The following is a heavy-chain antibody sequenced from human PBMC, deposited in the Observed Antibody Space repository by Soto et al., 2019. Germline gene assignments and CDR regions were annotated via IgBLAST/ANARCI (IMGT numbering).Heavy chain of an antibody. V-gene: IGHV3-30*04. CDR3: ARVARSTYGSGSYYDY. J-gene: IGHJ4*02. CDR1: GFTFSSYA. D-gene: IGHD3-10*01. CDR2: ISYDGSNK. Sequence: GESLKISCAASGFTFSSYAMHWVRQAPGKGLEWVAVISYDGSNKYYADSVKGRFTISRDNSKNTLYLQMNSLRAEDTAVYYCARVARSTYGSGSYYDYWGQGTLVTVSS.